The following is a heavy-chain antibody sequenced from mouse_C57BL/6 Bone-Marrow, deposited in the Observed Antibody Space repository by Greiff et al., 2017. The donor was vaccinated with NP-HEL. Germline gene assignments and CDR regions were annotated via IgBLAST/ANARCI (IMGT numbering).Heavy chain of an antibody. V-gene: IGHV1-50*01. D-gene: IGHD2-2*01. J-gene: IGHJ2*01. Sequence: VQLQQSGAELVKPGASVKLSCKASGYTFTSYWMQWVKQRPGQGLEWIGEIDPSDSYTNYNQKFKGKATLTVDTSSSTAYMQLSSLTSEDSAVYYCASLWLRRRGYYFDYWGQGTTLTVSS. CDR3: ASLWLRRRGYYFDY. CDR1: GYTFTSYW. CDR2: IDPSDSYT.